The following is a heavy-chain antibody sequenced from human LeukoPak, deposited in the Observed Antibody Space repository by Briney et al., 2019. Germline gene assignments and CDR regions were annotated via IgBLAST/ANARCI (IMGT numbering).Heavy chain of an antibody. CDR3: AKAQRVACLDY. CDR2: IKLDGSTK. D-gene: IGHD5-12*01. V-gene: IGHV3-7*01. CDR1: GLIFSNYW. Sequence: TGGSLRLSCAASGLIFSNYWMSWVRQAPGKGLEWVANIKLDGSTKDYVDSVKGRFTISRDNSKNTLYLQMNSLRAEDTAVYYCAKAQRVACLDYWGQGTLVTVSS. J-gene: IGHJ4*02.